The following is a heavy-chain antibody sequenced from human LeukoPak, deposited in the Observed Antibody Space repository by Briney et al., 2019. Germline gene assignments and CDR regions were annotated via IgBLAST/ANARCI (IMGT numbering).Heavy chain of an antibody. CDR2: IYHNGSP. CDR1: GGSISSNSRYF. Sequence: PSQTLSLTCTVSGGSISSNSRYFWAWIRQPPGKGLEWIGGIYHNGSPYYSPSLRSRVTMSVDTSKNQFSLKMSSVTAADTAVYHCATFEGATRGRGTLVTVSS. J-gene: IGHJ4*02. D-gene: IGHD4/OR15-4a*01. V-gene: IGHV4-39*01. CDR3: ATFEGAT.